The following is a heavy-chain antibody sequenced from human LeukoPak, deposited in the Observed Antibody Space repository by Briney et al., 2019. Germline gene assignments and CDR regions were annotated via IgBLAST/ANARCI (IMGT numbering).Heavy chain of an antibody. CDR1: GGSFSGYY. V-gene: IGHV4-34*01. Sequence: SDTLSLTCAVYGGSFSGYYWSWIRQPPGKGLEWIGEINHSGSTNYNPSLKSRVTIPVDTSKSQFSLKLSSVTAADTAVYYCARRSALRKKSSLWELLSSDWFDPWGQGTLVTVSS. D-gene: IGHD1-26*01. CDR2: INHSGST. J-gene: IGHJ5*02. CDR3: ARRSALRKKSSLWELLSSDWFDP.